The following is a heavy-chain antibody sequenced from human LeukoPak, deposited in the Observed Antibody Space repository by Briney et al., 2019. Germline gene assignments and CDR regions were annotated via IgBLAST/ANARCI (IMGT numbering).Heavy chain of an antibody. V-gene: IGHV4-59*08. Sequence: PSETLSLTCTVSGDSISGYFWSWIRQTPEKGLEWIGYVHYSGATNYNPSLKSRVTMSVDTSKDQFSLKLNSANAADTAMYYCARHRSPLESFHHWGQGTLVTVSS. CDR1: GDSISGYF. D-gene: IGHD3-3*01. CDR3: ARHRSPLESFHH. CDR2: VHYSGAT. J-gene: IGHJ1*01.